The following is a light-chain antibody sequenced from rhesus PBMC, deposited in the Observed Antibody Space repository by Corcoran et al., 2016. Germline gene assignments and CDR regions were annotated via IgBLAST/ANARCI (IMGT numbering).Light chain of an antibody. J-gene: IGLJ1*01. CDR2: EVT. CDR3: SSYAGSDTYI. Sequence: QAALTQPRSVSGSPGQSVTISCTGSSSDIGGYNYVSWYQHHPGTAPKLMIYEVTKRPSGVSARFSGSKSGNTASLTISGLQAEDEADYFCSSYAGSDTYIFGGGTRLTVL. CDR1: SSDIGGYNY. V-gene: IGLV2-32*02.